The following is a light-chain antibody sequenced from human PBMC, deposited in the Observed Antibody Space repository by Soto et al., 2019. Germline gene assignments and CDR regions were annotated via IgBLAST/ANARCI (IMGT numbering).Light chain of an antibody. CDR3: QQLNSYPVT. CDR1: PGISSY. J-gene: IGKJ5*01. Sequence: IQLTQSPSSLSASVGDRVTITCRASPGISSYLAWYQQKPGEAPKLLIYAASTLQSGVPSRFSGSGSGTDFNLTISSLQPEDFATYYCQQLNSYPVTFGQGTRLEIK. V-gene: IGKV1-9*01. CDR2: AAS.